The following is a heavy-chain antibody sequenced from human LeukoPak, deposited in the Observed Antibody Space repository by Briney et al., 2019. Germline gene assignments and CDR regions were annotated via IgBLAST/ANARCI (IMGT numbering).Heavy chain of an antibody. CDR1: GFTFSSYG. CDR2: TSYDGITK. V-gene: IGHV3-30*18. J-gene: IGHJ4*02. Sequence: GGSLRLSCVASGFTFSSYGMHWDRQAPGKGLEWVAVTSYDGITKFYADSVKGRFTISRDNSKDTLYLQLNSLRPEDTAVYYCAKEGTTVTSRRIDYWGQGTLVTVSS. D-gene: IGHD4-11*01. CDR3: AKEGTTVTSRRIDY.